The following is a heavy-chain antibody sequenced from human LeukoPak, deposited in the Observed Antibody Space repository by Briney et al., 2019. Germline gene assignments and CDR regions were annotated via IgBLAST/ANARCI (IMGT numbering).Heavy chain of an antibody. CDR2: ISGSGGST. D-gene: IGHD3-10*01. Sequence: GGSLRLSCAASGFTVSSNYMSWVRQAPGKGLEWVSAISGSGGSTSYADSVKGRFTISRDNSKNTLYLQMNILRAEDKAVYYCAKNSYYYGSGSYYFDYWGQGTLVTVSS. J-gene: IGHJ4*02. V-gene: IGHV3-23*01. CDR3: AKNSYYYGSGSYYFDY. CDR1: GFTVSSNY.